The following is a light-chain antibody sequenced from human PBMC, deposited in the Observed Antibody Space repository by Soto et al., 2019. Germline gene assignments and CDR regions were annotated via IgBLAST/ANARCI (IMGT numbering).Light chain of an antibody. Sequence: QSALTQPPSASGSPGQSVTISCAGTSSDVGGYNYVSWYQQHPGKVPKLMIYEVSERPSGVPDRFSGSKSGNTAFLTVSGLQAEDEADYYCLSYADTAYVFGTGTKLTVL. CDR1: SSDVGGYNY. J-gene: IGLJ1*01. CDR3: LSYADTAYV. CDR2: EVS. V-gene: IGLV2-8*01.